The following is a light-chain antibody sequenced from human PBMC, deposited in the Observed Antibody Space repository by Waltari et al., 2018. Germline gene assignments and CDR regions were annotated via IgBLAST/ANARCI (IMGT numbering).Light chain of an antibody. CDR3: HQYYTTPYA. CDR1: QNVLFSSNNKNY. CDR2: WAS. V-gene: IGKV4-1*01. J-gene: IGKJ2*01. Sequence: DIVMTQSPDSLAVSLGERATINSRSSQNVLFSSNNKNYLACYHQKPGQRPKLRIYWASTRESGVPDRFSGRGSGTDFTLTRSSLQAEDVAIYYCHQYYTTPYAFGQGTKLEIK.